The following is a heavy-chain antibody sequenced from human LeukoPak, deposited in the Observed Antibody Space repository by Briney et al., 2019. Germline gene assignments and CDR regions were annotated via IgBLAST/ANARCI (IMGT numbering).Heavy chain of an antibody. V-gene: IGHV4-4*07. D-gene: IGHD2-15*01. Sequence: SETLSLTCSVSGGSISSYYWSWIRQPAGKGLEWIGRIFISARTNYNPSLKSRVTMSVDTSKQKLSLRLSSVTAEDTAVYYCARDQPTEGYCSGGRCLHWYFDLWGRGTLVNVSS. CDR2: IFISART. J-gene: IGHJ2*01. CDR3: ARDQPTEGYCSGGRCLHWYFDL. CDR1: GGSISSYY.